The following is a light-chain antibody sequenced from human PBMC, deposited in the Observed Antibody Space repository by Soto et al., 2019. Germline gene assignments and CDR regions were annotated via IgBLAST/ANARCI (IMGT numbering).Light chain of an antibody. V-gene: IGKV3-20*01. J-gene: IGKJ1*01. Sequence: EIVLTQSPGTLSLSTGERATLSCRASQSVSSSYLAWYQQKPGQAPRFLIYGTSSRATGIPDRFSGSGSGTDFTLTISRLEPEDFAVYYCQQNGDSPWTFGQGTKVDIK. CDR2: GTS. CDR1: QSVSSSY. CDR3: QQNGDSPWT.